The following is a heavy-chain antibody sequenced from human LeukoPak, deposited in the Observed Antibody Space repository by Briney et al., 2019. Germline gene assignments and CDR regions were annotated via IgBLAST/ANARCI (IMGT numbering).Heavy chain of an antibody. CDR3: AKDRVCSGGSCYFDY. V-gene: IGHV3-23*01. Sequence: GGALRLSCAASGFTFSSLAMTWVRQAPGKGLEWVSGISDGGGGTSYADSVKGRFTISRDNSQSTLYLQMNSLRAEDTAVYYCAKDRVCSGGSCYFDYWGQGTLVTVSS. D-gene: IGHD2-15*01. CDR1: GFTFSSLA. CDR2: ISDGGGGT. J-gene: IGHJ4*02.